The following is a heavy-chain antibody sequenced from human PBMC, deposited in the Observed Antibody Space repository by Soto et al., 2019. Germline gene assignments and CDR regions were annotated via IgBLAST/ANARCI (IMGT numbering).Heavy chain of an antibody. CDR3: AKDGRAYYDFWSGYYSSYYYYYGMDV. CDR1: GFTFSSYA. V-gene: IGHV3-23*01. J-gene: IGHJ6*02. CDR2: ISGSGGST. D-gene: IGHD3-3*01. Sequence: EVQLLESGGALVQPGGSLRLSCAASGFTFSSYAMSWVRQAPGKGLEWVSAISGSGGSTYYADSVKGRFTISRDNSKNTLYLQMNSLRAEDTAVYYCAKDGRAYYDFWSGYYSSYYYYYGMDVWGQGTTVTVSS.